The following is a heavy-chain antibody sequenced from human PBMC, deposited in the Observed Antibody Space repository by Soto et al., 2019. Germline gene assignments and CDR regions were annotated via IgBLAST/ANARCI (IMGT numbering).Heavy chain of an antibody. CDR1: GFTFSTYA. Sequence: GGSLRLSCAASGFTFSTYAMHWVRQAPGKGLEWVALISYDGSNTYYADSVKGRLTISRDNSKSTLYLQMNSLRAEDTAVYYCAKELAYCGGDCSPTYYYYYGMDVWGQGTTVTVSS. J-gene: IGHJ6*02. CDR3: AKELAYCGGDCSPTYYYYYGMDV. V-gene: IGHV3-30*18. D-gene: IGHD2-21*02. CDR2: ISYDGSNT.